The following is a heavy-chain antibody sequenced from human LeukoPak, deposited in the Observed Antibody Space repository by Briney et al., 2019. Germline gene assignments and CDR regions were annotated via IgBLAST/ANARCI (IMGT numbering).Heavy chain of an antibody. Sequence: SETLSLTCTVSGGSISSSSYYWGWIRHPPGKGLEWIGSIYHSGSTYYNPSLKSRVTISVDTSKNQFSLKLSSVTAADTAVYYCARARWYDSSGQQNGGAFDIWGQGTMVTVSS. CDR1: GGSISSSSYY. CDR2: IYHSGST. J-gene: IGHJ3*02. V-gene: IGHV4-39*07. CDR3: ARARWYDSSGQQNGGAFDI. D-gene: IGHD3-22*01.